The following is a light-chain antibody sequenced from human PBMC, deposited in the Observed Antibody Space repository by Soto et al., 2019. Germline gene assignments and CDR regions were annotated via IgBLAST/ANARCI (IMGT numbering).Light chain of an antibody. CDR3: QQYDRLYT. CDR1: QDISHY. CDR2: DAS. V-gene: IGKV1-33*01. J-gene: IGKJ2*01. Sequence: DIQMTQSPSSLSASVGDRVTITCQAGQDISHYLHWYHQKPAKAPKLLIYDASNLEAGVPLRVSGSGSGTDFTLTISSLQPEDVGSYYCQQYDRLYTFGQGTKLEIK.